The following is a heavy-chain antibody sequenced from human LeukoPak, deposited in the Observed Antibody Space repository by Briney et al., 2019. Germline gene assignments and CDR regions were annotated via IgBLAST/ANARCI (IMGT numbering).Heavy chain of an antibody. CDR2: IYYSGNT. J-gene: IGHJ6*02. Sequence: SETLSLTCTVSGGSIRSSYYYWGWIRQPPGKGLEWLGYIYYSGNTNYNPSLKSRVTISLDTSKNQFSLKLTSVTAADTAVYFCARDKSAAAAGRDGMDVWGQGTTVTVSS. V-gene: IGHV4-61*01. D-gene: IGHD6-13*01. CDR3: ARDKSAAAAGRDGMDV. CDR1: GGSIRSSYYY.